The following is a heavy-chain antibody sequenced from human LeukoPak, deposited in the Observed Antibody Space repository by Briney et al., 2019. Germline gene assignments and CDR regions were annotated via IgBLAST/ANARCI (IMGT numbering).Heavy chain of an antibody. J-gene: IGHJ3*02. CDR3: ARFSRGNGSGYAFDI. CDR2: INHSGST. D-gene: IGHD3-10*01. CDR1: GGSFSGYY. Sequence: SSETLSLTCAVYGGSFSGYYWSWIRQPPGKGLEWIGEINHSGSTNYNPSLKSRVTISVDTSKNQFSLKLSSVTAADTAVYYCARFSRGNGSGYAFDIWGQGTMVTVSS. V-gene: IGHV4-34*01.